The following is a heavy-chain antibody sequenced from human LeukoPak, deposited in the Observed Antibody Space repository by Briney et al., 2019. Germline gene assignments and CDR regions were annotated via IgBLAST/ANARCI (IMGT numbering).Heavy chain of an antibody. Sequence: GASVKVSCKASGYTFTGYYMHWVRQAPGQGLEWMGWINPNSGGTNYAQKFQGRVTITRDTSASTAYMELSSLRSEDTAVYYCACSVTTQFQGDYWGQGTLVTVSS. CDR3: ACSVTTQFQGDY. J-gene: IGHJ4*02. D-gene: IGHD4-17*01. CDR1: GYTFTGYY. CDR2: INPNSGGT. V-gene: IGHV1-2*02.